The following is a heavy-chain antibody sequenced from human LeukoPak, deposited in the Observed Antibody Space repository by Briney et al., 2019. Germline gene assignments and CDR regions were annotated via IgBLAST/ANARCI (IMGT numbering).Heavy chain of an antibody. CDR1: GGSISSYY. CDR2: IYYSGST. Sequence: SETLSLTCTVSGGSISSYYWSWIRQPPGKGLEWIGYIYYSGSTNYNPSLKSRVTISVDTSKNQFSLKLSSVTAADTAVYYCARDSSGKLRFDYWGQGTLVTVSS. V-gene: IGHV4-59*12. J-gene: IGHJ4*02. D-gene: IGHD3-22*01. CDR3: ARDSSGKLRFDY.